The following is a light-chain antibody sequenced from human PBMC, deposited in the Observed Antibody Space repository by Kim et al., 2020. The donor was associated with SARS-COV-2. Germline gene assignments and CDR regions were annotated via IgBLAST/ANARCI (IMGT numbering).Light chain of an antibody. V-gene: IGLV2-11*01. J-gene: IGLJ3*02. CDR2: DVS. CDR1: SSDVGGYNY. Sequence: QSALTQPRSVSGSPGQSVTISCTGTSSDVGGYNYVSWYQQHPGKVPKVMIYDVSERPSGVPDRFSGSKSGNTVSLTISGLQAEDEADYYCCSYAGSYTWVFGGGTQLTVL. CDR3: CSYAGSYTWV.